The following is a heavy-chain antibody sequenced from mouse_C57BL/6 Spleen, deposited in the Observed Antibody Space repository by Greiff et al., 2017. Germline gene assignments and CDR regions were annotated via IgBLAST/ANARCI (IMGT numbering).Heavy chain of an antibody. V-gene: IGHV1-62-2*01. D-gene: IGHD2-5*01. CDR3: ARHEESNNIAY. CDR2: FYPGSGSI. Sequence: VKLQQSGAELVKPGASVKLSCTASGYPFTEYTIHWVKQRSGQGLEWIGCFYPGSGSIKYNEKLKDKATLTADKSSSPVYMELSSLTTEDSAVYFCARHEESNNIAYWGQGTLVTVSA. CDR1: GYPFTEYT. J-gene: IGHJ3*01.